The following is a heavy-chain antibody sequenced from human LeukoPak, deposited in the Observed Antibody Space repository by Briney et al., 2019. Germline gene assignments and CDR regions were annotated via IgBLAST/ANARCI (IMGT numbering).Heavy chain of an antibody. CDR2: IKHDGSEK. Sequence: GGSLRLSCAASGFIFTNYFMSWVRQAPGKGLEWVASIKHDGSEKYYVDSVRGRFTISRDNTMNSLYLQMSSLRAEDTAVYYCARERGVTGMDVWGQGTTVTVSS. V-gene: IGHV3-7*01. D-gene: IGHD3-10*01. CDR3: ARERGVTGMDV. J-gene: IGHJ6*02. CDR1: GFIFTNYF.